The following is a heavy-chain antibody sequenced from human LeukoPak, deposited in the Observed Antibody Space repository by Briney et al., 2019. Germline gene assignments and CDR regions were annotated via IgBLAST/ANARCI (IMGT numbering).Heavy chain of an antibody. Sequence: GGSLRLSCAASGFTFDDYGMTWVRQAPGKGLEWFSAINWSGGSTDYADSVKGRFTISRDNAKNSLFLQMNSLRAEDTALYYCAKRRGYMDVWGKGTTVIVSS. CDR3: AKRRGYMDV. J-gene: IGHJ6*03. CDR1: GFTFDDYG. CDR2: INWSGGST. V-gene: IGHV3-20*04. D-gene: IGHD3-10*01.